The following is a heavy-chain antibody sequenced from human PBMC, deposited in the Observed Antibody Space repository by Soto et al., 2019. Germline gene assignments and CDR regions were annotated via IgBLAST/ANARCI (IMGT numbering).Heavy chain of an antibody. Sequence: SETLSLTCTVSGGSISSGGYYWSWIRQHPGKGLEWIGYIYYSGSTYYNPSLKSRVTISVDTSKNQFSLKLSSVTAADTAVYYCARESSGHSFDYWGQGTLVTVSS. D-gene: IGHD2-21*01. CDR2: IYYSGST. CDR1: GGSISSGGYY. J-gene: IGHJ4*02. CDR3: ARESSGHSFDY. V-gene: IGHV4-31*03.